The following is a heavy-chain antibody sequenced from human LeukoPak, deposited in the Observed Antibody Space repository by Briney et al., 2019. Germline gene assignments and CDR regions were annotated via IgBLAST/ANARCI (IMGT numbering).Heavy chain of an antibody. CDR3: ARATWDPNYYYYMDV. CDR2: IRYDGSNK. D-gene: IGHD1-26*01. CDR1: GFTFSSYG. V-gene: IGHV3-30*02. J-gene: IGHJ6*03. Sequence: PGGSLRLSCAASGFTFSSYGMYWVRQAPGKGLEWVAFIRYDGSNKYYADSVKGRFTVSRDNSKNTLYLQMKSLRAEDTAVYFCARATWDPNYYYYMDVWGKGTTVTISS.